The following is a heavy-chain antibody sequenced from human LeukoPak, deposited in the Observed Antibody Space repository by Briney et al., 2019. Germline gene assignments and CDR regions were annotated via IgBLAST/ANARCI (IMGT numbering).Heavy chain of an antibody. CDR1: GGTFSSYA. CDR3: ARVMGLQAAAGPFDY. D-gene: IGHD6-13*01. J-gene: IGHJ4*02. Sequence: SVKVSCKASGGTFSSYAISWVRQAPGQGLEWMGGIIPIFGTANYAQKFQGRVTITRDTSASTAYMELSSLRFEDTAVYYCARVMGLQAAAGPFDYWGQGTLVTVSS. V-gene: IGHV1-69*05. CDR2: IIPIFGTA.